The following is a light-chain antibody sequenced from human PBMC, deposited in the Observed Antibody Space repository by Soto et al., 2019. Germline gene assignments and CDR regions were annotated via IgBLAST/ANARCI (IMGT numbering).Light chain of an antibody. CDR2: DAS. J-gene: IGKJ4*01. Sequence: IVLTHSPDHLSVSPGERSTLSSRASQSVSINLAWYQQKPGQAPRLLIYDASTRAAGIPARFSGSGSGTEFTLTISSLQSKDFAVYYCQQYNNSYPLTFGGGTKVDIK. CDR1: QSVSIN. CDR3: QQYNNSYPLT. V-gene: IGKV3D-15*01.